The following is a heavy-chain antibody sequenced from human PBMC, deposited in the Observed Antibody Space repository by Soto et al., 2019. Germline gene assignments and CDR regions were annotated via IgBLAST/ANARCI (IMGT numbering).Heavy chain of an antibody. V-gene: IGHV1-18*01. J-gene: IGHJ6*02. D-gene: IGHD2-2*01. CDR1: GYTFTSYG. CDR2: ISAYNGNT. Sequence: QVPLVQSGAEVKKPGASVKVSCKASGYTFTSYGISWVRQAPGQGLEWMGWISAYNGNTNYAQKLQGRVTMTTDTSTSTAYMELRSLRSDDTAVYYCARYCSSTSCYYSYYYGMDVWGQGTTVTVSS. CDR3: ARYCSSTSCYYSYYYGMDV.